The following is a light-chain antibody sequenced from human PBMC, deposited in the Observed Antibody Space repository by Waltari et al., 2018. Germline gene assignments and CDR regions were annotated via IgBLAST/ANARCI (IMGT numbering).Light chain of an antibody. CDR2: EVS. V-gene: IGLV2-14*01. CDR3: SSYTSSSKGV. CDR1: SSDVGGYNY. Sequence: QSALTQPASVSGSPGQSITISCTVTSSDVGGYNYVSWYQQHPGKAPKLMIYEVSNRPSGVSNRFSGSKSGNTASLTISGLQAEDEADYYCSSYTSSSKGVFGGGTKLTVL. J-gene: IGLJ2*01.